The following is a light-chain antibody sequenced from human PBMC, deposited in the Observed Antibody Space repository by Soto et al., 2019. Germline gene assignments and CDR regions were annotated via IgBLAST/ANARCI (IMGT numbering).Light chain of an antibody. CDR1: QSISSW. Sequence: IQMTQSPSTLSASVGERVTITCRASQSISSWLAWYQQKPGKAPKLLIYDASTLESGAPSRFSGSGTGTEFTLSISSLQPDDSASYYCQQYNSYSKTFGQGTKVDIK. V-gene: IGKV1-5*01. CDR2: DAS. CDR3: QQYNSYSKT. J-gene: IGKJ1*01.